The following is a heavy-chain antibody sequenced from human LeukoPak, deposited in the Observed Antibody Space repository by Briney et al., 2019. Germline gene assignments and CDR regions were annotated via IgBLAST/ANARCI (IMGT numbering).Heavy chain of an antibody. CDR2: IYNSGST. CDR3: AATMPVGSDYGMDV. D-gene: IGHD1-26*01. CDR1: GGSISRYY. V-gene: IGHV4-59*08. J-gene: IGHJ6*02. Sequence: SETLSLTCSDSGGSISRYYWSWIRQPPGKGLEWIGYIYNSGSTNYNPSLKSRVTISVDTSKNQFSLRLTSVTAADTAVYYCAATMPVGSDYGMDVWGQGTTVTVSS.